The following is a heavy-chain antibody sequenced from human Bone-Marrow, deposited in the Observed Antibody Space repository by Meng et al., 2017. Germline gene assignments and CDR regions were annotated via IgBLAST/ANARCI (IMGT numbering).Heavy chain of an antibody. Sequence: QVQLVQAGDEVKKPGASVNVSCKASGYTFTSYAMHWVRQAPGQRLEWMGWINAGNGNTKYSQKFQGRVTITRDTSASTAYMELSSLRSEDTAVYYCARRTAVSGMTFDYWGQGTLVTVSS. V-gene: IGHV1-3*01. CDR1: GYTFTSYA. CDR2: INAGNGNT. J-gene: IGHJ4*02. CDR3: ARRTAVSGMTFDY. D-gene: IGHD4-17*01.